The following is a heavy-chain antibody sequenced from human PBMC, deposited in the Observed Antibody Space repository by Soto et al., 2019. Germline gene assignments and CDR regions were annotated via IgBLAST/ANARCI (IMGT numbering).Heavy chain of an antibody. V-gene: IGHV2-5*02. CDR2: IYWDDDK. CDR3: APTYYYDSSDYYYVHP. CDR1: GFSLSTSRVS. Sequence: QITLKESGPTLVKPTQTLTLTCTFSGFSLSTSRVSVGWIRQPPGKALEWLALIYWDDDKRYSPSLKSRLTITKDTSKNQVVLTMTNMDPVDTATYYCAPTYYYDSSDYYYVHPWGQGTLVTVSS. J-gene: IGHJ5*02. D-gene: IGHD3-22*01.